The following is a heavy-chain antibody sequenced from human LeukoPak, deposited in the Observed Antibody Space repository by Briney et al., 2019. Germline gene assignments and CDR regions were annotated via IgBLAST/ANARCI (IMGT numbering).Heavy chain of an antibody. CDR2: ISAYNGHT. CDR3: ALYGSGWNFDY. V-gene: IGHV1-18*01. CDR1: GYTFTIYG. J-gene: IGHJ4*02. Sequence: ASVTVSFTSSGYTFTIYGINWVRQAPGQGLEWMGWISAYNGHTNYAQKLQGRVTMTTDTSTSTAYMELRSLRSDDTAVYYCALYGSGWNFDYWGQGSLVTVSS. D-gene: IGHD6-19*01.